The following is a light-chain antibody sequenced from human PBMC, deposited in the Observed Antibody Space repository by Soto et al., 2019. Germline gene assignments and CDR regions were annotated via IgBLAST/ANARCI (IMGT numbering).Light chain of an antibody. CDR3: QQYGRSPPYT. CDR2: GSS. J-gene: IGKJ2*01. Sequence: EVVLTQSPGTLYLSPGERDTLSCRASQSVSSNYFAWYQQNHGQAPRHLIFGSSDRATGITDRFSDSGSGTDFPLNISRLEPEDFAVYYCQQYGRSPPYTFGQGTKLEIK. V-gene: IGKV3-20*01. CDR1: QSVSSNY.